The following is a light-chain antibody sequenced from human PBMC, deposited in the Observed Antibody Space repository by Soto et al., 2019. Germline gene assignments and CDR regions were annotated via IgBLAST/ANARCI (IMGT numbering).Light chain of an antibody. V-gene: IGKV1-5*01. CDR2: AAS. Sequence: DIQMTQSPSTLSGSVGDRVTISCRASQTITSWLAWYQQKPGKAPKRLIYAASSLHSGVPSRFSGGRSGAEFTLTISSLQPDDFSAFYCCQHNSYSFTFGGGTKVDIK. CDR3: CQHNSYSFT. CDR1: QTITSW. J-gene: IGKJ4*01.